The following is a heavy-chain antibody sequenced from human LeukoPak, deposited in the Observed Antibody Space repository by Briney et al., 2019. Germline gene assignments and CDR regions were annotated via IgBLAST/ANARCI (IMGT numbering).Heavy chain of an antibody. CDR1: GFTFSSYE. J-gene: IGHJ4*02. CDR2: ISPSGSII. V-gene: IGHV3-48*03. CDR3: ARTGYSRSWFEYYFDS. D-gene: IGHD6-13*01. Sequence: GGALRLSCSASGFTFSSYEMNRVRQAPGTGLEWVSYISPSGSIIYYADSVKCRFTISRDNAKNSLYLQMNSLRVEDTGIYYCARTGYSRSWFEYYFDSWGQGTLVTVPS.